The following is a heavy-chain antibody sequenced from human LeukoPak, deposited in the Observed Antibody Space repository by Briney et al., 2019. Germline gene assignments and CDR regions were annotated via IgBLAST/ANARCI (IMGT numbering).Heavy chain of an antibody. J-gene: IGHJ3*02. CDR1: GFTFDDYA. CDR2: ISWNSGSI. V-gene: IGHV3-9*01. D-gene: IGHD3-10*01. Sequence: GGSLRLSCAASGFTFDDYAMHWVPQAPGKGLEWVSGISWNSGSIGYADSVKGRFTISRDNAKNSLYLQMNSLRAEDTALYYCAKVQPLWFGELVGAFDIWGQGTMVTVSS. CDR3: AKVQPLWFGELVGAFDI.